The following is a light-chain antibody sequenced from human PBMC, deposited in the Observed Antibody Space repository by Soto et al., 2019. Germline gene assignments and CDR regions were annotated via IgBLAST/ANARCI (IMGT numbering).Light chain of an antibody. CDR1: QSVSSN. Sequence: EIVMTQSPATLSVSPGERATLSCRASQSVSSNLAWYQQKPGQAPRLLIYGPSTRATGIPARFSGSGSGTEFTLTISSLQSEDFAVYYCQQYDSSPYTFGQGTNLEIK. J-gene: IGKJ2*01. V-gene: IGKV3-15*01. CDR3: QQYDSSPYT. CDR2: GPS.